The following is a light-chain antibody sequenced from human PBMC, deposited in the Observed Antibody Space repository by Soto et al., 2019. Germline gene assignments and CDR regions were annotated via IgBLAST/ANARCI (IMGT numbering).Light chain of an antibody. V-gene: IGKV3-11*01. J-gene: IGKJ1*01. CDR1: QSVSSY. Sequence: EIVLTQSPATLSFSPREIATLSFRARQSVSSYLAWYQQKPGQAPRLLIYDASNRATGIPARFSGSGSGTDFTLTISSLEPEDFAVYYCQQRSNWPWTFGQGTKVDIK. CDR3: QQRSNWPWT. CDR2: DAS.